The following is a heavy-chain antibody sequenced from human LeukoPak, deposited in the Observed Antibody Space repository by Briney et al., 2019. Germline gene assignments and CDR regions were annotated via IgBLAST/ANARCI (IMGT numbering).Heavy chain of an antibody. CDR2: IIGSGDST. J-gene: IGHJ6*02. Sequence: PGGSLRLSCAASGFTFSSYAMGGVRQAPGKGLEGVSAIIGSGDSTYYADSVKGRFTISRDNHKNTLYLQMNSLRAEDTAVYYCAKRYCSSTGCSYYYYYGLDVWGQGTTVTVSS. CDR3: AKRYCSSTGCSYYYYYGLDV. CDR1: GFTFSSYA. V-gene: IGHV3-23*01. D-gene: IGHD2-2*01.